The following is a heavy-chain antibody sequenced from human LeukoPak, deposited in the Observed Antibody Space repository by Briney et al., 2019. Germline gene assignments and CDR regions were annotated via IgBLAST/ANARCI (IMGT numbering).Heavy chain of an antibody. CDR2: ISGYNADT. D-gene: IGHD2-8*01. CDR1: GGTFSSYA. CDR3: ARFLCDNGVCHRAFDI. Sequence: AASVKVSCKASGGTFSSYAIPWVRQAPGQGLEWMGWISGYNADTDSAQKVQGRLTMTTDTSTNTAYMELRSLRSDDTAVYYCARFLCDNGVCHRAFDIWGQGTAVTVS. J-gene: IGHJ3*02. V-gene: IGHV1-18*01.